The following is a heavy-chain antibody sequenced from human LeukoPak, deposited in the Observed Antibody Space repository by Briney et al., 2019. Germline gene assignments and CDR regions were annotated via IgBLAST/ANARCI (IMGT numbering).Heavy chain of an antibody. V-gene: IGHV3-23*01. Sequence: GGSLRLSCAASGFYFANYAMSWARQAPGKGLEWVSATVGGGSPNTYHADSVKGRFTISRDNSKNTLFLQMNSLRAEDTAIYYCTKAPIVSCSGAFCYPFDSWGQGTLVTVSS. J-gene: IGHJ4*02. CDR3: TKAPIVSCSGAFCYPFDS. D-gene: IGHD2-15*01. CDR1: GFYFANYA. CDR2: TVGGGSPNT.